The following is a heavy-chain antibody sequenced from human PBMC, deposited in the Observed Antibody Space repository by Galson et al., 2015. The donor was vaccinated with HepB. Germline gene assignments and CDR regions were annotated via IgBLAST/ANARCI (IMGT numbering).Heavy chain of an antibody. J-gene: IGHJ3*01. CDR3: ARSGNYSDKSSYYGPVDDAFDV. CDR2: INPSGGST. D-gene: IGHD3-22*01. CDR1: GYTFSDFY. V-gene: IGHV1-46*01. Sequence: SVKVSCKASGYTFSDFYMYWVRQAPGQGLDWMGIINPSGGSTSYAQKFQGRVTLTRDTSTSTVYMLLSSLTSEDTAVYYCARSGNYSDKSSYYGPVDDAFDVWGQGTMVTVSS.